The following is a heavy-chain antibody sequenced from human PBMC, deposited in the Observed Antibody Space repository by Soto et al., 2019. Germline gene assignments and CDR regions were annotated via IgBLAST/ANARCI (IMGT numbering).Heavy chain of an antibody. V-gene: IGHV3-23*01. J-gene: IGHJ5*02. CDR3: ARDEGAYSSSSWFDP. Sequence: PGGSLRLSCAASGFTFSSYAMSWVRQAPGKGLEWVSDIIDSGASTYYADSVKGRFTISRDNSKNTLYLQMNSLRAEDTAVYYCARDEGAYSSSSWFDPWGQGTLVTVSS. D-gene: IGHD6-13*01. CDR1: GFTFSSYA. CDR2: IIDSGAST.